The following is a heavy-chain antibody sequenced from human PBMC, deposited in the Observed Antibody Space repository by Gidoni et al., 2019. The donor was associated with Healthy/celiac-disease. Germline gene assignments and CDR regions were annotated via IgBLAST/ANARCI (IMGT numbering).Heavy chain of an antibody. CDR3: ARDLGDGDYVGGGSHLYFQH. J-gene: IGHJ1*01. CDR1: GGSISSSNW. D-gene: IGHD4-17*01. CDR2: IYHGGST. V-gene: IGHV4-4*02. Sequence: QVQLQESGPGLVKPSGTLSLTCAVSGGSISSSNWWRWVRQPPGKGLEWIGEIYHGGSTNYNPSLKSRVTMSVDKSKNQFSLKLSSVTAADTAVYYCARDLGDGDYVGGGSHLYFQHWGQGTLVTVSS.